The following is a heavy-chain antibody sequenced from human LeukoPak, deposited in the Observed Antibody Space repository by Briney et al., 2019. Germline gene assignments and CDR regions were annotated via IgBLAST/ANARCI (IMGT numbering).Heavy chain of an antibody. J-gene: IGHJ4*02. D-gene: IGHD5-18*01. CDR2: IYYSGST. Sequence: PSETLSLTCTVSGGSISSYYWSWIRQPPGKGLEWIGYIYYSGSTNYNPSLKSRVTISVDTSKNQFSLKLSSVTAADTAVYYCARRYSYGPFDYWGQGTLVTVSS. CDR3: ARRYSYGPFDY. V-gene: IGHV4-59*08. CDR1: GGSISSYY.